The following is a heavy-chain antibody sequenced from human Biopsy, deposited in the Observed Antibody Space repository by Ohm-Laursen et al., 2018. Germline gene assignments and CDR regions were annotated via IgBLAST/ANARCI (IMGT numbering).Heavy chain of an antibody. CDR3: ARPPWGHAYGYYNGMDV. CDR2: ITNSGGTV. D-gene: IGHD3-10*01. V-gene: IGHV3-11*01. CDR1: GFIFRDYY. J-gene: IGHJ6*02. Sequence: GSLRLSCSASGFIFRDYYMIWIRQPPGKGLEWVSYITNSGGTVYYEDSVKGRFTVSRDNAKNSLYLQMDRLRAEDTAVYYFARPPWGHAYGYYNGMDVWGQGTTVIVSS.